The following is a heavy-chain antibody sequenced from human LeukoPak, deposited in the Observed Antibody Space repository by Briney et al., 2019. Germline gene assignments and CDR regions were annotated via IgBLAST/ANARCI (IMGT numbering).Heavy chain of an antibody. D-gene: IGHD3-10*01. CDR1: GFTFSSYA. Sequence: GGSLRLSWAASGFTFSSYAMSWVRQAPGKGLEWVSAISGSGGSTYYADSVKGRFTISRDNSKNTLYLQMNSLRAEDTAVYYCARGGLSENPILWFGELPSPDYNWFDPWGQGTLVTVSS. V-gene: IGHV3-23*01. J-gene: IGHJ5*02. CDR3: ARGGLSENPILWFGELPSPDYNWFDP. CDR2: ISGSGGST.